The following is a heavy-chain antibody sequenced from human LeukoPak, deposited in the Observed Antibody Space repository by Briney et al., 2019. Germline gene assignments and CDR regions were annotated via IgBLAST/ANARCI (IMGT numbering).Heavy chain of an antibody. CDR2: IRYDGSNK. Sequence: GGSLRLSCAASGFTFSSYGMHWVRQAPGKGLEWVAFIRYDGSNKYYVDSVKGRFTISRGNAKNSLYLQMNSLRAEDMALYYCAKDTSSSSRVGPFDYWGQGTLVTVSS. CDR3: AKDTSSSSRVGPFDY. D-gene: IGHD6-13*01. CDR1: GFTFSSYG. V-gene: IGHV3-30*02. J-gene: IGHJ4*02.